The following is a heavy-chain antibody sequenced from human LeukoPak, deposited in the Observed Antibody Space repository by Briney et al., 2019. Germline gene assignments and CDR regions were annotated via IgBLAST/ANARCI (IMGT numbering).Heavy chain of an antibody. D-gene: IGHD4-11*01. J-gene: IGHJ4*02. V-gene: IGHV4-39*07. CDR3: ARNTLPKYSNYDRPLYYFDY. Sequence: SETLSLTCTVSGGSISSSSYYWGWIRQPPGKGLEWIGSISYSGSTYYNPSLKSRVTISVDTSKNQFSLRLTSVTAADTAVYYCARNTLPKYSNYDRPLYYFDYWGQGTLVTVSS. CDR1: GGSISSSSYY. CDR2: ISYSGST.